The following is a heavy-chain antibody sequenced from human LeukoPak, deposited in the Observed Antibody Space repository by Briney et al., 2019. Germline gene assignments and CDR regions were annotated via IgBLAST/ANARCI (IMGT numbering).Heavy chain of an antibody. CDR2: ISSSGSTI. CDR3: ARDASIAAAEDDY. V-gene: IGHV3-11*04. CDR1: GFTFSDYY. J-gene: IGHJ4*02. D-gene: IGHD6-13*01. Sequence: PGGSLRLSCAASGFTFSDYYMSWIRQAPGKGLEWVSYISSSGSTIYYADSVKGRFTISRDNAKNSLYLQTNSLRAEDTAVYYCARDASIAAAEDDYWGQGTLVTVSS.